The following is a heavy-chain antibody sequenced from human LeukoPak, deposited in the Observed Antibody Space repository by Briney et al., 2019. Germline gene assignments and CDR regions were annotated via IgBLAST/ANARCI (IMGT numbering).Heavy chain of an antibody. Sequence: PGRSLRLSCAASGFTFDNHAIHWVRQAPGKGLEWVGVITYDGVNEYYGDSVKGRFSISRDNSKNTLNLQMNSLRAEDTAVYYCARRRHSGYEYILDYWGQGTLVTVSS. D-gene: IGHD5-12*01. J-gene: IGHJ4*02. V-gene: IGHV3-30*01. CDR1: GFTFDNHA. CDR2: ITYDGVNE. CDR3: ARRRHSGYEYILDY.